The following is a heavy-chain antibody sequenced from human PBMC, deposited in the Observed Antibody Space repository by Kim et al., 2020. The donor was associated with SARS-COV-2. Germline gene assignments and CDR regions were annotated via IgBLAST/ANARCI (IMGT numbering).Heavy chain of an antibody. CDR3: ARNYYDSSGSDYFDY. V-gene: IGHV1-18*04. Sequence: ASVKVSCKASGYTFTSYGISWVRQAPGQGLEWMGWISAYNGNTNYAQKLQGRVTMTTDTSTSTAYMELRSLRSDDTAVYYCARNYYDSSGSDYFDYWGQGTLVTVSS. J-gene: IGHJ4*02. D-gene: IGHD3-22*01. CDR2: ISAYNGNT. CDR1: GYTFTSYG.